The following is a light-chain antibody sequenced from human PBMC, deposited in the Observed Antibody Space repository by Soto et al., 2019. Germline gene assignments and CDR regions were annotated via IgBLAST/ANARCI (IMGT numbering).Light chain of an antibody. CDR2: DSS. Sequence: ELVLTQSPATLSLSPGESATLSCRASQSVAGYLAWYQQKPGQGPRLLIYDSSTRATGTPARFRGSGSGTDVTPTISSLATEDFANYIYQHRSYWRMYTFGQGTKMEIK. CDR3: QHRSYWRMYT. CDR1: QSVAGY. J-gene: IGKJ2*01. V-gene: IGKV3-11*01.